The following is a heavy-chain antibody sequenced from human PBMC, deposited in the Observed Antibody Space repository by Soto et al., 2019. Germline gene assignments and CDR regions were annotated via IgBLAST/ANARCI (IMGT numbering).Heavy chain of an antibody. V-gene: IGHV1-69*12. Sequence: QVQLVQSGAEVKKPGSSVKVSCKASGGTFSSYAISWVRQAPGQGLEWMGGIIPIFGTANYAQKFQGRGTITADESTSTAYMELSSLRSEDTAVYYCARTRTYYYDSSALGSFGYYFDYWGQGTLVTVSS. D-gene: IGHD3-22*01. CDR2: IIPIFGTA. CDR3: ARTRTYYYDSSALGSFGYYFDY. J-gene: IGHJ4*02. CDR1: GGTFSSYA.